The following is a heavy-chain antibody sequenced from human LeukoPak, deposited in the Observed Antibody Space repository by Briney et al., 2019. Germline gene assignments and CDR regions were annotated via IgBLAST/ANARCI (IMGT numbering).Heavy chain of an antibody. CDR3: ATTRSGYYSSDY. CDR2: ISWNSGSI. V-gene: IGHV3-9*01. Sequence: PGRSLRLSCAASGFTFDDYATHWVRQAPGKGLEWVSGISWNSGSIGYADSVKGRFTISRDNAKNSLYLQMNSLRAEDTAVYYCATTRSGYYSSDYWGQGTLVTVSS. D-gene: IGHD3-22*01. CDR1: GFTFDDYA. J-gene: IGHJ4*02.